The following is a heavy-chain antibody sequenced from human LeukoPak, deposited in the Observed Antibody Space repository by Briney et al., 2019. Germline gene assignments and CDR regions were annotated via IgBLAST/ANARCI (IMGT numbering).Heavy chain of an antibody. CDR1: GGSFSGYY. J-gene: IGHJ6*02. CDR3: ARGASYNYYYGMDV. D-gene: IGHD3-16*01. Sequence: SETLSLTCAVYGGSFSGYYWSWIRQPPGKGLEWIGEINHSGSTNYNPSLKSRVTISVGTSKNQFSLKLSSVTAADTAVYYCARGASYNYYYGMDVWGQGTTVTVSS. CDR2: INHSGST. V-gene: IGHV4-34*01.